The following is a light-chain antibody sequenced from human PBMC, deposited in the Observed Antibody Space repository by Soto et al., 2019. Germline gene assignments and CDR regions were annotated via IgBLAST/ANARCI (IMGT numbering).Light chain of an antibody. CDR3: QQTYNTPLT. Sequence: DIQMTQSPSSLSASVGDRVIITCQASQDIGNYLNWYQHKPGKAPKLLIYAASSLQSGVSARFSGSGSGTDFTLTISSLQPEDFATYYCQQTYNTPLTFGGGTKVDI. CDR1: QDIGNY. V-gene: IGKV1-39*01. J-gene: IGKJ4*01. CDR2: AAS.